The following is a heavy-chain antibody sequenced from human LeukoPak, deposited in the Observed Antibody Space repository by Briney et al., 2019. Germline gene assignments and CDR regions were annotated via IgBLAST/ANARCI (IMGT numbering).Heavy chain of an antibody. Sequence: PGRSLRLSCAASGFTFDDYAMHWLRQAQGKGLEWVSGISRNSGSIAYADSVKGRFTISRDNAKNSLYLQMNSLRAEDMALYYCARASGPGIAVAGTFYWGQGTLVTVSS. CDR2: ISRNSGSI. J-gene: IGHJ4*02. CDR1: GFTFDDYA. CDR3: ARASGPGIAVAGTFY. D-gene: IGHD6-19*01. V-gene: IGHV3-9*03.